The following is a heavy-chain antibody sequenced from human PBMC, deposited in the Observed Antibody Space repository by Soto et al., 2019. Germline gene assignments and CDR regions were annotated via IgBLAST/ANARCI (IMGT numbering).Heavy chain of an antibody. CDR2: IIPIFGTA. V-gene: IGHV1-69*13. Sequence: SVKVSCKASGGTFSSYAISWVRQAPGQGLEWMGGIIPIFGTANYAQKFQGRVTITADESTSTAYMELSSLRSEDTAVYYCARDSQRHCSSTSCYYQAFDIWGQGTMVNVSS. CDR1: GGTFSSYA. CDR3: ARDSQRHCSSTSCYYQAFDI. J-gene: IGHJ3*02. D-gene: IGHD2-2*01.